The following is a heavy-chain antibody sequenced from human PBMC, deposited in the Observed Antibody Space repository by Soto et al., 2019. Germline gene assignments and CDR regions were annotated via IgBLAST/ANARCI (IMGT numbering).Heavy chain of an antibody. CDR3: ARQIYNWNYEYYFDY. V-gene: IGHV4-39*01. J-gene: IGHJ4*02. CDR1: GGSISSSSYY. CDR2: IYYSGST. Sequence: SETLSLTCTVSGGSISSSSYYWGWIRQPPGKGLEWIGSIYYSGSTYYNPSLKSRVTISVDTSKSQFSLKLSSVTAADTAVYYCARQIYNWNYEYYFDYWGQGTLVTVSS. D-gene: IGHD1-7*01.